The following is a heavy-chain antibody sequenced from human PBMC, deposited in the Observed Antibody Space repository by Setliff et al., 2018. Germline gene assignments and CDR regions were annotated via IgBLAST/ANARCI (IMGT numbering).Heavy chain of an antibody. Sequence: GESLKISCKGSGYSFTDYWIAWVRQTPGKGLEWMGTIYPGNADTRYSQSFQGQVTISTDTSINTAFLQWNNLKASDTAVYYCARRGERFFNWFDPWGQGTLVTVSS. D-gene: IGHD2-21*01. V-gene: IGHV5-51*01. CDR1: GYSFTDYW. CDR2: IYPGNADT. CDR3: ARRGERFFNWFDP. J-gene: IGHJ5*02.